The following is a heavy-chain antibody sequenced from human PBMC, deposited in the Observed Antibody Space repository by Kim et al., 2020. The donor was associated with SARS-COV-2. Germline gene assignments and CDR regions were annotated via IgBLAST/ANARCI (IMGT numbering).Heavy chain of an antibody. CDR1: GGSISSYY. CDR2: IYYSGST. Sequence: SETLSLTCTVSGGSISSYYWSWIRQPPGKGLEWIGYIYYSGSTNYNPSLKSRVTISVDTSKNQFSLKLSSVTAADTAVYYCARRSGYDAFDIWGQGTMVTVSS. CDR3: ARRSGYDAFDI. D-gene: IGHD5-12*01. V-gene: IGHV4-59*13. J-gene: IGHJ3*02.